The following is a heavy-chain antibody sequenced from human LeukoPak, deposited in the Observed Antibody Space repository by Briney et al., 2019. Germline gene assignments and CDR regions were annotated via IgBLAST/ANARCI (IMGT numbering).Heavy chain of an antibody. J-gene: IGHJ6*02. D-gene: IGHD3-3*01. CDR1: GGTFSSYA. CDR3: ASPSDFWSGYYTGVYVNYYYYGMDV. V-gene: IGHV1-69*01. Sequence: SVKVSCKASGGTFSSYAISWVRQAPGQGLGWMGGIIPIFGTANYAQKFQGRVTITADESTSTAYMELSSLRSEDTAVYYCASPSDFWSGYYTGVYVNYYYYGMDVWGQGTTVTVSS. CDR2: IIPIFGTA.